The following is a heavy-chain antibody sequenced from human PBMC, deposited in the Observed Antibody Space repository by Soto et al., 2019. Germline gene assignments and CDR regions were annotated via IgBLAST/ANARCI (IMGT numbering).Heavy chain of an antibody. D-gene: IGHD3-16*01. CDR3: ARLNYAYYGMDV. J-gene: IGHJ6*02. V-gene: IGHV1-18*01. CDR2: ISPYSGKT. CDR1: GYTFTSYG. Sequence: SVKVSCKASGYTFTSYGISWVRQAPGQVLEWMGWISPYSGKTKYGQKVQGRVTMTTDTSTSTAYMELRSLRSDDTAVYYCARLNYAYYGMDVWGQGTTVTVSS.